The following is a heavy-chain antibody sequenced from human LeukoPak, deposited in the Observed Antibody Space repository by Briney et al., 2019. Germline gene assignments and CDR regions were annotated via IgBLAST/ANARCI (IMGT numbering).Heavy chain of an antibody. V-gene: IGHV3-23*01. Sequence: HPGGSLRLSCAASGFTFSSYAMSWVRQAPGKGLEWVSAISGSGGSTYYADFVKGRFTISRDNAKNTLYLQMDSLRAEDAAVYYCARSDWFDTWGQGTLVIVSS. CDR3: ARSDWFDT. CDR1: GFTFSSYA. CDR2: ISGSGGST. J-gene: IGHJ5*02.